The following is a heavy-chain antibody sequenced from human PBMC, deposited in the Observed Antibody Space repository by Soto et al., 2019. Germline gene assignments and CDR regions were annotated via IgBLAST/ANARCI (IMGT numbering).Heavy chain of an antibody. CDR3: AREGGITIFGVVSSPPLYYYYGMDV. V-gene: IGHV1-18*01. D-gene: IGHD3-3*01. CDR2: ISAYNGNT. Sequence: ASVKVSCKASGYTFTSYCISWVRQAPGQGLEWMGWISAYNGNTNYAQKLQGRVTMTTDTSTSTAYMELRSLRSDDTAVYYCAREGGITIFGVVSSPPLYYYYGMDVWGQGTTVTVSS. J-gene: IGHJ6*02. CDR1: GYTFTSYC.